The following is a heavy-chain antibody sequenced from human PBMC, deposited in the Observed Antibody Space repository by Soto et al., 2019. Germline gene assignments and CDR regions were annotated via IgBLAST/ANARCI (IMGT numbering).Heavy chain of an antibody. CDR1: GFSLSTSGVG. J-gene: IGHJ6*03. V-gene: IGHV2-5*02. CDR2: LYWDGDR. D-gene: IGHD4-4*01. CDR3: AHYTVDTYMDV. Sequence: QITLRESGPTLVKATQTLTLTCSFSGFSLSTSGVGVGCIRQPPGKALEWLALLYWDGDRRYSPSLNSRLTIIKDTSKNQVVLTMTNMDPVDTGTYYCAHYTVDTYMDVWGKGTTVTVSS.